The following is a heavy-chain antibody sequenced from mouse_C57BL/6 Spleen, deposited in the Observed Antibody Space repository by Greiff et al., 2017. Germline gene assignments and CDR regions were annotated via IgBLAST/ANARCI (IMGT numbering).Heavy chain of an antibody. Sequence: EVKLVESGGGLVQPGGSMKLSCAASGFTFSDAWMDWVRQSPEKGLEWVAEIRNKANNHATYYAESVKGRFTISRDDSKSSVYLQMNSLRAEDTGIYYCTRGIYYDYDGFAYWGQGTLVTVSA. V-gene: IGHV6-6*01. CDR3: TRGIYYDYDGFAY. J-gene: IGHJ3*01. CDR1: GFTFSDAW. CDR2: IRNKANNHAT. D-gene: IGHD2-4*01.